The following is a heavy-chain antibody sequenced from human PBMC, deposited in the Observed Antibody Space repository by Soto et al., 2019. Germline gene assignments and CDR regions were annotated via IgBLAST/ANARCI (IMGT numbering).Heavy chain of an antibody. CDR2: ISAHNGNT. Sequence: QVHLVQSGAEVKKPGASVKVAFKGCGYAFTTYGITWVRQAPGQGLEWMGWISAHNGNTNYAQKLQGRVTVTRDTSTSTAYMELRSLRSDDMAVYYCARGRYGDYWGQGALVTLSS. D-gene: IGHD1-1*01. CDR3: ARGRYGDY. CDR1: GYAFTTYG. V-gene: IGHV1-18*03. J-gene: IGHJ4*02.